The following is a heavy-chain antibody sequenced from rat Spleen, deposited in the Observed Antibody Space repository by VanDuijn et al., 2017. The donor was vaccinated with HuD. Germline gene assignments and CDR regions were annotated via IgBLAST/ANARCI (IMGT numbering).Heavy chain of an antibody. CDR1: GYTFTSYY. CDR3: TRALTTTPYYIMDV. V-gene: IGHV1-43*01. Sequence: QVQLQQSGAELAKPGSSVKISCKASGYTFTSYYISWIKQTTGQGLEYIGYINTGSGGTNYNEKFKGKATLTVDKSSSTAFMQLSSLTPDDSAVYYCTRALTTTPYYIMDVWGQGASVTISS. D-gene: IGHD1-10*01. J-gene: IGHJ4*01. CDR2: INTGSGGT.